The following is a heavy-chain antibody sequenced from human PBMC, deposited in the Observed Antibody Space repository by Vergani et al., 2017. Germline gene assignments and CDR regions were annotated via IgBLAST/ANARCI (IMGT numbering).Heavy chain of an antibody. J-gene: IGHJ4*02. CDR1: GGSITTGGYY. CDR2: IYYSGST. V-gene: IGHV4-31*03. D-gene: IGHD5-12*01. CDR3: ARANGRGYSGYDELDY. Sequence: QVQLQESGPGLVKPSQTLSLTCTVSGGSITTGGYYWSWIRQHPGKGLEWIGYIYYSGSTYYNPSLKSRVTISVDTSKNQFSLKLSSVTAADTAVYYCARANGRGYSGYDELDYWGQGTLVTVSS.